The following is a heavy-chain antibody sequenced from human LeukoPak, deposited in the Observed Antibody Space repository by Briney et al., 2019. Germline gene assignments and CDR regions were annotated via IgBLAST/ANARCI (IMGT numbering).Heavy chain of an antibody. D-gene: IGHD2-15*01. Sequence: SETLSLTCTVSGGSISSHYWTWIRQSPVKGLEWIGDISNSGSTSYNPSLKSRVTVSIDTSKNQFSLKLSSVTAADTAVYYCGRDALVGYFSYYYMDVWGKGTTVTVSS. CDR2: ISNSGST. CDR1: GGSISSHY. J-gene: IGHJ6*03. CDR3: GRDALVGYFSYYYMDV. V-gene: IGHV4-59*11.